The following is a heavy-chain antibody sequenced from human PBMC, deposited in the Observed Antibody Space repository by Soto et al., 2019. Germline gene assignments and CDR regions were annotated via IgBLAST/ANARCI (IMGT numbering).Heavy chain of an antibody. CDR3: ASGRGYSYGSFDY. CDR2: IYYSGST. CDR1: GGSISSYY. V-gene: IGHV4-59*01. Sequence: PSETLSLTCTVSGGSISSYYWSWIRQPPGKGLEWIGYIYYSGSTNYNPSLKSRVTISVGTSKNQFSLKLSSVTAADTAVYYCASGRGYSYGSFDYWGQGTLVTVSS. J-gene: IGHJ4*02. D-gene: IGHD5-18*01.